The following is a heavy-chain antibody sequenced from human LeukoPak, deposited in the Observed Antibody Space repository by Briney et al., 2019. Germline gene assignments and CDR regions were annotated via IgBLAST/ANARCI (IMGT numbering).Heavy chain of an antibody. V-gene: IGHV3-9*01. D-gene: IGHD6-19*01. CDR1: GFTFDDYA. Sequence: PGGSLRLSCAASGFTFDDYAMHWVRQAPGKGLEWVSGISWNSGSIGYADSVKGRFTISRDNAKNSLYLQMNSLRAEDTALYYCAKDIHQFSRSSSGFDYWGQGTLVTVSS. J-gene: IGHJ4*02. CDR2: ISWNSGSI. CDR3: AKDIHQFSRSSSGFDY.